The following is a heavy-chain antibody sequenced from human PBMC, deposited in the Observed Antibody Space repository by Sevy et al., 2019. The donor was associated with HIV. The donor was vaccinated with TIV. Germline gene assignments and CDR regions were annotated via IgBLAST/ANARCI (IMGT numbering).Heavy chain of an antibody. CDR2: ISAYNGNT. J-gene: IGHJ4*02. Sequence: ASVKVSCKASDYTFSTQGFNWVRQAPGQGLEWMGWISAYNGNTKYAQKFQGRVTMTTDTSTSTACMELRSLTSDDTXXXXXXXXXXXGXXXDXXGXXRDYYFDYWGQGTLVTVSS. CDR3: XXXXXXGXXXDXXGXXRDYYFDY. CDR1: DYTFSTQG. D-gene: IGHD2-15*01. V-gene: IGHV1-18*01.